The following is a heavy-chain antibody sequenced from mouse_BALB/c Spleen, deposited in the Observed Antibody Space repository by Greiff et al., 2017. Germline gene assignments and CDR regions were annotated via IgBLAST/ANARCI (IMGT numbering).Heavy chain of an antibody. CDR3: ATTMISPWFAY. V-gene: IGHV14-3*02. D-gene: IGHD2-4*01. J-gene: IGHJ3*01. CDR1: GFNIKDTY. CDR2: IDPANGNT. Sequence: EVKLQQSGAELVKPGASVKLSCTASGFNIKDTYMHWVKQRPEQGLEWIGRIDPANGNTKYDPKFQGKATITADTSSNTAYLQLSSLTSEDTAVYYCATTMISPWFAYWGQGTLVTVSA.